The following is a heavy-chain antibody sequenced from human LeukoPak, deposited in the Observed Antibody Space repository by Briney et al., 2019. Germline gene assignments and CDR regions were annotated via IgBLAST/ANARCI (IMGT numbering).Heavy chain of an antibody. Sequence: SQTLSLTCTVSGGSISSGSYYWSWIRQPAGKGLEWIGRIYTSGSAKYNPSLKSRVTISVDTSKNQFSLKLSSVTAADTAVYYCARVSHSDWSDPWGQGTLVTVSS. J-gene: IGHJ5*02. CDR3: ARVSHSDWSDP. CDR2: IYTSGSA. D-gene: IGHD3-10*01. V-gene: IGHV4-61*02. CDR1: GGSISSGSYY.